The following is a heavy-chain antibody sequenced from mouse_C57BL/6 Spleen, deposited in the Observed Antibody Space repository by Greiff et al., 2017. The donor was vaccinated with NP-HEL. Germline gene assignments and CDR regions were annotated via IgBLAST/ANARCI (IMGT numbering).Heavy chain of an antibody. CDR3: ARYITTVVGGYWYFDV. CDR1: GYAFSSSW. J-gene: IGHJ1*03. Sequence: QVQLQQSGPELVKPGASVKISCKASGYAFSSSWMNWVKQRPGKGLEWIGRIYPGDGDTNYNGKFKGKATLTAEKSSSTAYMQLSSLTSGDSAVYFCARYITTVVGGYWYFDVWGTGTTVTVSS. V-gene: IGHV1-82*01. CDR2: IYPGDGDT. D-gene: IGHD1-1*01.